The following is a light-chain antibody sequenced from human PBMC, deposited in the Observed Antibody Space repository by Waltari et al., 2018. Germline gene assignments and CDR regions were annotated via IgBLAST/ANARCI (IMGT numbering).Light chain of an antibody. CDR3: LQYNDWPLYT. CDR1: QSVGGN. V-gene: IGKV3-15*01. CDR2: GAS. J-gene: IGKJ2*01. Sequence: IVMTQSPATLSVSPGDTATLSGRASQSVGGNLAWDRQKPGQAPRLLIYGASTWVTGLPARFSGSGSETDFTLTISSVQSEDFAVYYCLQYNDWPLYTFGQGTKLEMK.